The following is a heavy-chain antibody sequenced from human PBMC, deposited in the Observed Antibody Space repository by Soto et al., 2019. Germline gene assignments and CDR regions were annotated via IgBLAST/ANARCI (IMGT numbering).Heavy chain of an antibody. J-gene: IGHJ4*02. V-gene: IGHV4-34*01. Sequence: SETLSLTCAVYGGSFSGYYWSWIRQPPGKGLEWIGEINHSGSTNYNPSLKSRVTISVDTSKNQFSLKLSSVTAADTAVYYCARVTGYCSGGSCYVPGVGYYFDYWGQGTLVTVSS. CDR1: GGSFSGYY. D-gene: IGHD2-15*01. CDR2: INHSGST. CDR3: ARVTGYCSGGSCYVPGVGYYFDY.